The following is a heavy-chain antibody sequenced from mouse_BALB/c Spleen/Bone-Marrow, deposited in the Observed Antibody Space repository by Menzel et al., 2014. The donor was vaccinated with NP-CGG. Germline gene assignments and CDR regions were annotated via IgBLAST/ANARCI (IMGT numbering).Heavy chain of an antibody. CDR3: ARRVYYDYYAMDY. CDR1: GYAFTSYN. V-gene: IGHV1S135*01. D-gene: IGHD1-1*01. CDR2: IDPYSGGT. Sequence: EVQLQQSGPELVKPGASVKVSCKASGYAFTSYNMYWVKQSHGKGLEWIGYIDPYSGGTSYNQKFKGRATLTVDKSSSTAYMHLNSLTSEDSAVYYCARRVYYDYYAMDYWGQGTSVTVSS. J-gene: IGHJ4*01.